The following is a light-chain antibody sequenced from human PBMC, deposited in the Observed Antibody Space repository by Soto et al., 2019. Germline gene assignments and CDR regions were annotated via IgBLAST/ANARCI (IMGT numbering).Light chain of an antibody. Sequence: AIRMTQSPSSLSASTGDRVTITCRASQDISSYLAWYQQKPGKAPKLLIYAASTLQSGVPSGFSGSGSGTDFTLTISCLQSEDFAIYYCQQYYSYPRTFGQGTKLEIK. V-gene: IGKV1-8*01. CDR2: AAS. CDR1: QDISSY. CDR3: QQYYSYPRT. J-gene: IGKJ2*01.